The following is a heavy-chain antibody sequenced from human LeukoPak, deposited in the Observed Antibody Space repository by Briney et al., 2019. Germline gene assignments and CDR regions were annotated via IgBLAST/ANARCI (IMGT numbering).Heavy chain of an antibody. Sequence: SETLSLTCTVSGGSISSFYWSWIRQSPGKGLEWIAYISDSGSTNYKSSLKSRVTISIDTSRNQFSLNLTSMTPADTAVYYCSRWGAVNGFDIWGQGTMVTVSS. CDR2: ISDSGST. CDR3: SRWGAVNGFDI. D-gene: IGHD3-16*01. V-gene: IGHV4-59*01. CDR1: GGSISSFY. J-gene: IGHJ3*02.